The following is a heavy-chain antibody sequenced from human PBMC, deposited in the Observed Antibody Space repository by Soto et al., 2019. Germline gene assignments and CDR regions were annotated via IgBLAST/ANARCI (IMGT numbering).Heavy chain of an antibody. V-gene: IGHV3-23*01. J-gene: IGHJ5*02. CDR1: GFTFSDYA. CDR2: IYGSGAGI. D-gene: IGHD2-21*02. CDR3: AKDVISGDGFLLMDP. Sequence: EVQLLESGGGLVQPGGSLRLSCAASGFTFSDYAMTWVRQAPGKGLESVSGIYGSGAGIQYADSVRGRFTISRDNSKNTLYLQMNSLRAEDTAVYYCAKDVISGDGFLLMDPWGQGTLVTVSS.